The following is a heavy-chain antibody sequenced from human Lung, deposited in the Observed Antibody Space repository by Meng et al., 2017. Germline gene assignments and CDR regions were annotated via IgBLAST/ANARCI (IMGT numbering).Heavy chain of an antibody. Sequence: GGSLRLSCVASGFSFTSYHMTWVRQAPGKGLEWVANINLDGSDKAYADSVKGRFTISRDNSQNSLYLQINSLRAEDTAVYYCARDPNRGDPGVRDFWGQGTLVTVSS. J-gene: IGHJ4*02. CDR2: INLDGSDK. CDR3: ARDPNRGDPGVRDF. CDR1: GFSFTSYH. V-gene: IGHV3-7*01. D-gene: IGHD2-21*01.